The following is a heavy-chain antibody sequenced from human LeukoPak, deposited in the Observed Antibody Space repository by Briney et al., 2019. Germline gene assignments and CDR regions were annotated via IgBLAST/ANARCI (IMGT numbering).Heavy chain of an antibody. D-gene: IGHD3-22*01. V-gene: IGHV1-24*01. CDR3: ATGYYYDSSGLNWFDP. Sequence: ASVKVSCKVSGYTLTELSMHWVRRAPGKGLEWMGGFDPEDGETIYAQKFQGRVTMTEDTSTDTAYMELSSLRSEDTAVYYCATGYYYDSSGLNWFDPWGQGTLVTVSS. CDR1: GYTLTELS. J-gene: IGHJ5*02. CDR2: FDPEDGET.